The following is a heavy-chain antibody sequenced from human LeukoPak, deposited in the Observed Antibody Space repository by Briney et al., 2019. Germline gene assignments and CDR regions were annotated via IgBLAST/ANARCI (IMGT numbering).Heavy chain of an antibody. Sequence: ASVKVSCKASGYTSTSYGISWVRQAPGQGLEWMGWISAKKGNTDYAQKLQGRVTMTTDTSTSTAYMELRSLRSDDTAVYYCARDMYSSGRVPFGYWGQGTLVTVSS. CDR1: GYTSTSYG. V-gene: IGHV1-18*01. CDR2: ISAKKGNT. D-gene: IGHD6-19*01. J-gene: IGHJ4*02. CDR3: ARDMYSSGRVPFGY.